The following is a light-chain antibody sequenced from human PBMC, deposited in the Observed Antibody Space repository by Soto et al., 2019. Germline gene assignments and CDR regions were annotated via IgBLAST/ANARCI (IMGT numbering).Light chain of an antibody. V-gene: IGLV2-14*03. CDR2: DVS. CDR1: SSDIGYYKY. Sequence: QSVLTQPASVSGSLGQSITFSCIGTSSDIGYYKYVSWYQHHPGKAPKLMIYDVSHRPSGVSYRFSGSKSGNTASLTISWLQTEDEGDYYCSSYTSSDTVLFGGGTKVTVL. J-gene: IGLJ2*01. CDR3: SSYTSSDTVL.